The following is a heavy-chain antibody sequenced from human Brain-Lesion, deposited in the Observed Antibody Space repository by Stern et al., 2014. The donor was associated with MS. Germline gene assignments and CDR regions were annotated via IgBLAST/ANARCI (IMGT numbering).Heavy chain of an antibody. CDR3: ARGRVVPGFQYYATDV. CDR2: IFNSGST. J-gene: IGHJ6*02. Sequence: VQLVESGPGLVKPSQTLSLSCTVSGGSISSGGYYWSWIRQPAGKGLEWIGRIFNSGSTRYNPSLQSRVPLPIDTTKNHFSLRLNSMTAADTAVYYCARGRVVPGFQYYATDVWGQGTTVIVSS. D-gene: IGHD2-2*01. CDR1: GGSISSGGYY. V-gene: IGHV4-61*02.